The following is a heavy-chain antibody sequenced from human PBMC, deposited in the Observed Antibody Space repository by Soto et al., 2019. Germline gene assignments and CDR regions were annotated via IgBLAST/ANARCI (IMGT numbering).Heavy chain of an antibody. D-gene: IGHD3-3*01. CDR3: ACFISGVVH. Sequence: EVQLVESGGGLVQPGRSLRLACAASGFTLSDHYMDWVRQAPGKGLEWVARTKHKPEEYTTDYAASVKGRLTISRDDSENTLYLQMNSLTPEDTAVYFCACFISGVVHWGQGTLVTVSS. CDR1: GFTLSDHY. CDR2: TKHKPEEYTT. J-gene: IGHJ4*02. V-gene: IGHV3-72*01.